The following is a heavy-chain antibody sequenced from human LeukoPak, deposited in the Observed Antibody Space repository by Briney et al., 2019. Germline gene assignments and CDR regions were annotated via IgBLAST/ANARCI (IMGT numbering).Heavy chain of an antibody. D-gene: IGHD2-8*01. CDR3: ARETSPNSFGH. CDR1: GYTFTSYD. J-gene: IGHJ1*01. V-gene: IGHV1-18*01. Sequence: GASVKVSCKASGYTFTSYDISWVRQAPGQGLEWMGWISAYNGNTNYAQKLQGRVTMTTDTSTSTAYMELRSLRSDDTAIYYCARETSPNSFGHWGQGTLVTVSS. CDR2: ISAYNGNT.